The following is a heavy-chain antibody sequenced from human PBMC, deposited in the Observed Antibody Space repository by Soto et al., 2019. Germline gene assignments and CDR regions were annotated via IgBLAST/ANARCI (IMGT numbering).Heavy chain of an antibody. V-gene: IGHV3-30*18. J-gene: IGHJ4*02. CDR3: AKDRYSGTYPTDFDY. D-gene: IGHD1-26*01. CDR1: GFTFSSYG. Sequence: GGSLRLSCAGSGFTFSSYGIHWVRQAPGKGLEWVALISYDGGNEKYTESVKDRFTISRDDSHNVAYLQMSSLRTEDTAMYYCAKDRYSGTYPTDFDYWGQGTLVTVSS. CDR2: ISYDGGNE.